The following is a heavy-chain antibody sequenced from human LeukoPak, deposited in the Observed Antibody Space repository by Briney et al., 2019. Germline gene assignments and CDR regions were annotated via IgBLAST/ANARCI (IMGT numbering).Heavy chain of an antibody. D-gene: IGHD3-10*01. V-gene: IGHV1-46*01. CDR2: INPSGGST. CDR1: GYTFTSYY. Sequence: ASVKVSCKASGYTFTSYYMHWVRQAPGQGLEWMGIINPSGGSTSYAQKFQGRVTMTRDTSTGTVYMELSSLRSEDTAVYYCASERILLWFGEPSGGRYMDVWGKGTTVTVSS. CDR3: ASERILLWFGEPSGGRYMDV. J-gene: IGHJ6*03.